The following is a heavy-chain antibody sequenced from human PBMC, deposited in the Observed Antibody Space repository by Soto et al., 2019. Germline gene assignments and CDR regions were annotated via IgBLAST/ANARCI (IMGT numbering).Heavy chain of an antibody. CDR1: GYTFTNYD. D-gene: IGHD3-3*01. CDR2: ISTYTGNT. CDR3: ARDQGITTFGVYSMYYYGMDV. Sequence: WASVKVSCKASGYTFTNYDINWVRQAPGQGLEWMGWISTYTGNTNYAQHLQGRVSMTTDTSTSTAYMDLRSLRSDDTAVYYCARDQGITTFGVYSMYYYGMDVWGQGTTVTVSS. V-gene: IGHV1-18*01. J-gene: IGHJ6*02.